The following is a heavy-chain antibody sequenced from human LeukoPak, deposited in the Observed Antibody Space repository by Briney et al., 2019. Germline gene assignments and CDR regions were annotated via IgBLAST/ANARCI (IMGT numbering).Heavy chain of an antibody. J-gene: IGHJ5*02. Sequence: PSETLSLTCAVYGGSLSGYYWSWIRQPPGKGLDWIGEINHSGSTNYNPSLKSRVTISVDTSKNQFSLKLSSVTAADTAVYYCARHVPYYDFWSGSPHWFDPWGQGTLVTVSS. D-gene: IGHD3-3*01. CDR1: GGSLSGYY. CDR2: INHSGST. CDR3: ARHVPYYDFWSGSPHWFDP. V-gene: IGHV4-34*01.